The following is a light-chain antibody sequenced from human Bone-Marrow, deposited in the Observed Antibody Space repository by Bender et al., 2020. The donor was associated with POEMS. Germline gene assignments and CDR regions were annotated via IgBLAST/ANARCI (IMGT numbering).Light chain of an antibody. Sequence: QSAPTQPASVSGSPGQSISISCTGTSSDSVSWYQQYPGKAPKLIIFEVSNRPSGASDRLSGSKSGNTASLTISGLQAEDEADYYCYSYTDSTSTGVFGTRTKVTVL. J-gene: IGLJ1*01. V-gene: IGLV2-14*01. CDR1: SSDS. CDR2: EVS. CDR3: YSYTDSTSTGV.